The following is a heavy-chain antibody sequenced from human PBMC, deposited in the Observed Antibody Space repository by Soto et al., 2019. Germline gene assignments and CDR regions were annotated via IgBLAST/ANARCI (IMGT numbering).Heavy chain of an antibody. V-gene: IGHV4-59*08. D-gene: IGHD3-9*01. CDR2: IYYSGST. J-gene: IGHJ6*03. CDR3: ASHDILTGYYLNYYYYYMDV. Sequence: PSETLSLTCTVSGGSISSYYWSWIRQPPGKGLEWIGYIYYSGSTNYNPSLKSRVTISVDTSKNQFSLKLSSVTAADTAVYYCASHDILTGYYLNYYYYYMDVWGKGTTVTVSS. CDR1: GGSISSYY.